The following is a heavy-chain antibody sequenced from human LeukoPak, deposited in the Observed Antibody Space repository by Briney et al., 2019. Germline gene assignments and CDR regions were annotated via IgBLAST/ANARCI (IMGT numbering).Heavy chain of an antibody. CDR2: INPSGGST. J-gene: IGHJ5*02. CDR1: GYTFTNSY. CDR3: ARDNSVEDTAWWFDP. V-gene: IGHV1-46*01. D-gene: IGHD4-23*01. Sequence: GASVKVSCKASGYTFTNSYIHWVRQAPGQGLEWMGIINPSGGSTSYAQKFQGRVTMTRDMSTSTDYVELSSLRSEDTAVYYCARDNSVEDTAWWFDPWGQGTLVTVSS.